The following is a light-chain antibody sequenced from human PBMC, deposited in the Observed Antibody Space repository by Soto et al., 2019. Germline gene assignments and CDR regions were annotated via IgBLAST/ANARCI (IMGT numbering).Light chain of an antibody. V-gene: IGLV2-14*03. CDR2: DVT. J-gene: IGLJ2*01. CDR3: SSYTTTSTVV. Sequence: QSALTQPASVSGSPGQSITISCTGTSSDVGGYNYVSWYQHHPGKAPTLMIYDVTNRPSGVSNRFSGSTSGNTSSLTISGGQAEDEASYYCSSYTTTSTVVFGGGTKLTVL. CDR1: SSDVGGYNY.